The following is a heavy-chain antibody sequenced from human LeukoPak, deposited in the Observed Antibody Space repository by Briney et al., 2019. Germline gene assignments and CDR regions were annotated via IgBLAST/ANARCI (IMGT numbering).Heavy chain of an antibody. J-gene: IGHJ4*02. Sequence: SVKVSCKASGGTFSSYAISWVRQAPGQGLEWMGGIIPIFGTANYAQKFQGRVTITADESTSTAYMELSSLRSEDTAVYYCARDGNVLRFLEWPSHFDYWGQGTLVTVSS. V-gene: IGHV1-69*13. CDR1: GGTFSSYA. CDR3: ARDGNVLRFLEWPSHFDY. D-gene: IGHD3-3*01. CDR2: IIPIFGTA.